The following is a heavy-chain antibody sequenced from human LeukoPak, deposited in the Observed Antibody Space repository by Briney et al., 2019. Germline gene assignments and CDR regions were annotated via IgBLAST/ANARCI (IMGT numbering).Heavy chain of an antibody. V-gene: IGHV1-24*01. CDR2: FDPEDGET. CDR3: ATARLTMVRGVIIRADYYGTDV. J-gene: IGHJ6*02. D-gene: IGHD3-10*01. CDR1: GYTLTELS. Sequence: ASVKVSCKVSGYTLTELSMHWVRQAPGKGLEWMGGFDPEDGETIYAQKFQGRVTMTEDTSTDTAYMELSSLRSEDTAVYYCATARLTMVRGVIIRADYYGTDVWGQGTTVTVSS.